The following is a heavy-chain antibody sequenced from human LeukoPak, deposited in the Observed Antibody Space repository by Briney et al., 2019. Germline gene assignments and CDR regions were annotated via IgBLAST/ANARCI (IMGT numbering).Heavy chain of an antibody. CDR2: INPKSGGT. D-gene: IGHD5-12*01. Sequence: GASVKVSCKASGYTFTGYYIHWVRQAPGQGLEWMGWINPKSGGTYCSQKFQGRVTMTRDTSISTAYMELSRLTSDDTAVYYCAKDYEDYYYYYMDVWGKGTTVTVSS. J-gene: IGHJ6*03. CDR3: AKDYEDYYYYYMDV. V-gene: IGHV1-2*02. CDR1: GYTFTGYY.